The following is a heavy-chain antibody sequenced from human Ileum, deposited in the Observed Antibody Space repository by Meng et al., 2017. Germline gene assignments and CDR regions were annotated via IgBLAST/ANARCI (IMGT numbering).Heavy chain of an antibody. CDR2: GST. Sequence: RLQGSGPGLVRPSETLSLTCTVSGASFSSNKDGWGWIRQPPGKGLEWIGYGSTNHNPSLKSRVTISVDTSKNQFFLTLNSVTAADTAIYYCARDHWGSLDYWGQGILVTVSS. CDR1: GASFSSNKDG. J-gene: IGHJ4*02. CDR3: ARDHWGSLDY. V-gene: IGHV4-61*01. D-gene: IGHD7-27*01.